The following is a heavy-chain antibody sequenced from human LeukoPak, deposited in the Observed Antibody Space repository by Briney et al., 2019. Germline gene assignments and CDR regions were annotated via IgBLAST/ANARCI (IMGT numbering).Heavy chain of an antibody. V-gene: IGHV3-30*03. CDR1: GFTFSSYG. Sequence: GGFLRLSCAASGFTFSSYGMHWVRQAPGKGLEWVAVISYDGSNKYYADSVKGRFTISRDNSKNTLYLQMNSLRAEDTAVYYCARLFSSSWYFDYWGQGTLVTVSS. J-gene: IGHJ4*02. D-gene: IGHD6-13*01. CDR3: ARLFSSSWYFDY. CDR2: ISYDGSNK.